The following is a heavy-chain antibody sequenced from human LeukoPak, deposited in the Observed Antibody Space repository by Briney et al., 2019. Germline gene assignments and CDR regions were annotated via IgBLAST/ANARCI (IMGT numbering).Heavy chain of an antibody. V-gene: IGHV3-74*01. CDR2: INSDGSWT. J-gene: IGHJ4*02. Sequence: GGSLRLSCAASGNYWMHWVRQVPGKGLVWVSHINSDGSWTSYADSVKGRFTISKDNAKNTVYLQMNSLRAEDTAVYYCVSLYETYWGRGTLVTVSS. CDR3: VSLYETY. D-gene: IGHD2/OR15-2a*01. CDR1: GNYW.